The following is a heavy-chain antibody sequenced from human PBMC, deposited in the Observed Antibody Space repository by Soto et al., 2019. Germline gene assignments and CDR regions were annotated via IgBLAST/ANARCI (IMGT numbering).Heavy chain of an antibody. CDR3: ARDSVDRTTPFFDY. V-gene: IGHV1-18*01. D-gene: IGHD1-7*01. CDR2: IGAYNGKT. J-gene: IGHJ4*02. Sequence: ASVKVSCTASGYTFISYGISWVRQAPGQGLEWMGWIGAYNGKTNYAQKLQGRVTMTTDTSTSTAYMELRSLRSDDTAVYYCARDSVDRTTPFFDYWGQGTLVTVSS. CDR1: GYTFISYG.